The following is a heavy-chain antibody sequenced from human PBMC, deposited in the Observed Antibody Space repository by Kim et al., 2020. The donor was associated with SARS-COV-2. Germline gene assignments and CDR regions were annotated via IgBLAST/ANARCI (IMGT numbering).Heavy chain of an antibody. D-gene: IGHD3-9*01. V-gene: IGHV3-13*01. CDR2: MYRRKV. J-gene: IGHJ3*02. CDR3: VRDDMTTGAFVI. CDR1: GFTFSRYG. Sequence: GGSLRLSCGASGFTFSRYGMHWVRQPTGKGLEWVSGMYRRKVFYPDSVKGRFIITRDNDKNTLYLQMNSLTAGDTAVDYCVRDDMTTGAFVIWGQGTMVTVSS.